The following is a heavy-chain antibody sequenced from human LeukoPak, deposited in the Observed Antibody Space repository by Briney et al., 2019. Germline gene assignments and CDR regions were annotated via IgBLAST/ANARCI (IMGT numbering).Heavy chain of an antibody. Sequence: KPSETLSLTCAVYGGSFSGYYWSWIRQPPGKGLEWIGEINHSGSTNYNPSLKSRVTISVDTSKNQFSLKLSSVTAADTAVYYCARRGYRAPIDYWGQGTLVTVSS. J-gene: IGHJ4*02. CDR3: ARRGYRAPIDY. D-gene: IGHD5-18*01. CDR1: GGSFSGYY. V-gene: IGHV4-34*01. CDR2: INHSGST.